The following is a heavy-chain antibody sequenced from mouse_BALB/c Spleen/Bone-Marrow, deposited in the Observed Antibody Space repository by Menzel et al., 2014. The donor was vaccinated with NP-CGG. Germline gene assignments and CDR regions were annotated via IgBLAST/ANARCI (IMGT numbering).Heavy chain of an antibody. D-gene: IGHD2-1*01. Sequence: VQLQQSGAELAKPGASVKMSCKASGYTFTNYWMHWIKQRPGQGLEWIGYINPSTGYTEYNQKFKDKATLTADKSSSTAYMQLSSPTSEDSAVYYCARKGYGNYHYYAMDYWGQGTSVTVSS. CDR1: GYTFTNYW. CDR2: INPSTGYT. V-gene: IGHV1-7*01. J-gene: IGHJ4*01. CDR3: ARKGYGNYHYYAMDY.